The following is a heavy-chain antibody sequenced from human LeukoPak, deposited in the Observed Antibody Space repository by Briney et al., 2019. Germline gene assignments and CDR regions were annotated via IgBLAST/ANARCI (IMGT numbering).Heavy chain of an antibody. D-gene: IGHD3-22*01. V-gene: IGHV1-18*01. Sequence: ASVKVSCKTSGYTFDSYGFSWVRQAPGQVFEWMGRISAYNGNTNYAQKFQGRVTMTTDKSTSTAYMELRSLTSDDTAVYYCARDYYYDSSGYPDYWGQGTLVTVSS. CDR2: ISAYNGNT. J-gene: IGHJ4*02. CDR3: ARDYYYDSSGYPDY. CDR1: GYTFDSYG.